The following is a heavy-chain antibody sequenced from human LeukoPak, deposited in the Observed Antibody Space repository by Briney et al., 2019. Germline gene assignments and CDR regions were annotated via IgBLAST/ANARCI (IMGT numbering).Heavy chain of an antibody. CDR3: AKTYYYDSSGYSHYLAYDY. D-gene: IGHD3-22*01. J-gene: IGHJ4*02. CDR2: ISGSGAFT. Sequence: PGGSLRLSCAASGFTFSSYGMHWVRQAPGKGLEWVSTISGSGAFTKYADSVTGRFTISRDNSKNTMHLQLNSLRAEDTAIYYCAKTYYYDSSGYSHYLAYDYWGQGTLVTVSS. CDR1: GFTFSSYG. V-gene: IGHV3-23*01.